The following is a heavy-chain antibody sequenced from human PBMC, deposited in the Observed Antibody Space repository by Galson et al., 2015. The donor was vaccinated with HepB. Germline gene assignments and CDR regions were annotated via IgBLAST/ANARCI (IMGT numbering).Heavy chain of an antibody. CDR3: ARDPDILTGYSLDY. V-gene: IGHV1-18*01. J-gene: IGHJ4*02. CDR1: GYTFTSYG. CDR2: ISAYNGNT. D-gene: IGHD3-9*01. Sequence: TVSCKASGYTFTSYGISWVRQAPGQGLEWMGWISAYNGNTNYAQKLQGRVTMTTDTSTSTAYMELRSLRSDDTAVYYCARDPDILTGYSLDYWGQGTLVTVSS.